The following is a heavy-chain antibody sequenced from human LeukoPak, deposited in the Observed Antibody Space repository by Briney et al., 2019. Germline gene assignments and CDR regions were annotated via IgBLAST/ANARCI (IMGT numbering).Heavy chain of an antibody. CDR1: GFTFSTYG. CDR2: LWYDGTNR. V-gene: IGHV3-33*06. Sequence: GRSLRLSCAASGFTFSTYGMHWVRQAPGKGLEWVAVLWYDGTNRYYADSVKDRFTISRDNPKNTLYLQMNNLRAEDTAVYYCANGRGSAYWGQGTLVTVSS. J-gene: IGHJ4*02. CDR3: ANGRGSAY.